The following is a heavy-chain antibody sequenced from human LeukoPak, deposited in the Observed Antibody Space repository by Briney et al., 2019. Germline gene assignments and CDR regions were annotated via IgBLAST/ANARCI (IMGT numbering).Heavy chain of an antibody. J-gene: IGHJ4*02. CDR2: INQDASEI. V-gene: IGHV3-7*01. CDR3: ATDRDNSDWQKRFDS. CDR1: GFTFSTYW. D-gene: IGHD2-21*02. Sequence: GGSLRLPCAASGFTFSTYWMNWYRQAPGKGLEWVGNINQDASEINYVDSVRGRFTISRDNAKNSLHLQMNSLRAEDTAVYYCATDRDNSDWQKRFDSWGQGTLVTVSS.